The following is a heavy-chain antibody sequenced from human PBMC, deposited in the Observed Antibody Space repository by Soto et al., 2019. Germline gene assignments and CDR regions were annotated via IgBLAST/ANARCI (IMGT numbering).Heavy chain of an antibody. J-gene: IGHJ6*03. Sequence: PSETLSLTCTVSGGSISSYYWSWIRQHPGKGLEWIGYIYYSGNTYYNPSLKSRVTISVDTSKNQFSLKLSSVTAADTAVYYCARGLANDYYYYYMDVWGKGTTVTVSS. V-gene: IGHV4-59*06. CDR1: GGSISSYY. CDR3: ARGLANDYYYYYMDV. CDR2: IYYSGNT.